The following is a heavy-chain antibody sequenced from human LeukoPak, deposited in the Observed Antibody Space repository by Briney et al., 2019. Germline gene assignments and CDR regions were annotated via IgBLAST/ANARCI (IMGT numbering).Heavy chain of an antibody. CDR3: AKDELLWFGGSYFDY. Sequence: PGGSLRLSCAASGFTFSSYGMHWVRQAPGKGLEWVAFIRYDGSNKYYADSVKGRFTISRDNSKNTLYLQMNSLRAEDTAVYYCAKDELLWFGGSYFDYWGQGTLVTVSS. V-gene: IGHV3-30*02. D-gene: IGHD3-10*01. CDR2: IRYDGSNK. CDR1: GFTFSSYG. J-gene: IGHJ4*02.